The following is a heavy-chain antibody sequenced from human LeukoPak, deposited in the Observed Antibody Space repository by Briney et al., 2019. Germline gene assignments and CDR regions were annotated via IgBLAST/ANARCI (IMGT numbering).Heavy chain of an antibody. D-gene: IGHD6-19*01. CDR2: ISGSGGST. Sequence: GGSLRLSCAASGFTFSSYAMSWVRQAPGKGLEWVSAISGSGGSTYYADSVKGRFTISRDNSKNTLYLQMNSLRAGDTAVYYCAKFYHGSGWYLYSWFDPWGQGTLVTVSS. CDR1: GFTFSSYA. CDR3: AKFYHGSGWYLYSWFDP. V-gene: IGHV3-23*01. J-gene: IGHJ5*02.